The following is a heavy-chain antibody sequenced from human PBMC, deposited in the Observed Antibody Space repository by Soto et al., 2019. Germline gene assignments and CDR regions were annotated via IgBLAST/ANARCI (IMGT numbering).Heavy chain of an antibody. CDR3: VRRHVSATGIDWFDP. D-gene: IGHD6-13*01. CDR1: GYTFTSYG. CDR2: INAANGDT. V-gene: IGHV1-3*01. J-gene: IGHJ5*02. Sequence: ASVKVSCKASGYTFTSYGIHWVRQAPGQRLEWMGWINAANGDTKYSPKFQGGVTITRDTPASTAYMELSSLRSEDTAVYYCVRRHVSATGIDWFDPWGQGTLVTVSS.